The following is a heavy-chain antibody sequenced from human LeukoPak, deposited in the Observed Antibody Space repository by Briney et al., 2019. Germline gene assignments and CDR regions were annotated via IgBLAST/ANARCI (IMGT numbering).Heavy chain of an antibody. Sequence: ASVKVSCKASGYTFTGYYMHWVRQAPGQGLEWMGWINPNSGSTNYAQKFQGRVTMTRDTSISTAYMELSRLRSDDTAVYYFARDRGYSSGWYGGGNSFDIWGQGTMVTVSS. CDR2: INPNSGST. J-gene: IGHJ3*02. V-gene: IGHV1-2*02. CDR3: ARDRGYSSGWYGGGNSFDI. CDR1: GYTFTGYY. D-gene: IGHD6-19*01.